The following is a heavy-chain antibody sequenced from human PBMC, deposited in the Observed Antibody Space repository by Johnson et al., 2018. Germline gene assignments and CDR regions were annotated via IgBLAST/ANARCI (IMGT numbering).Heavy chain of an antibody. CDR2: IWYDGSNK. J-gene: IGHJ6*04. V-gene: IGHV3-33*01. Sequence: QVQLVESGGGVVQPGRSLRLSCAASGFRFSSYGMHWVRQAPGKGLEWVAVIWYDGSNKYYADSVKGRFTISRDNSKNTLYLQMNSLRAEDTGVYYFAREGDGGFLVVPMDVWGKGTTVNVSS. CDR1: GFRFSSYG. CDR3: AREGDGGFLVVPMDV. D-gene: IGHD3-10*01.